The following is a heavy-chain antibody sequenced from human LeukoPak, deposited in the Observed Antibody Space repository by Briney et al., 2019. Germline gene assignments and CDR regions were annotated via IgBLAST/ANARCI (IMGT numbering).Heavy chain of an antibody. J-gene: IGHJ6*04. D-gene: IGHD1-14*01. CDR1: GGSISSGGYY. V-gene: IGHV4-31*03. Sequence: SETLSLTCTVSGGSISSGGYYWSWIRQHPGKGLEWIGYIYYSGSTYYNPSLKSRVTISVDTSKNQFSLKPSSVTAADTAVYYCARNRRFALYYHYGMDVWGKGTTVTVSS. CDR2: IYYSGST. CDR3: ARNRRFALYYHYGMDV.